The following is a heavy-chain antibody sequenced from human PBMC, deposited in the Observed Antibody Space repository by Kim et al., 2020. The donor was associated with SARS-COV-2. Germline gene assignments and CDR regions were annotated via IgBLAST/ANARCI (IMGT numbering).Heavy chain of an antibody. D-gene: IGHD6-25*01. CDR2: TYYRSRWYS. CDR3: ARYGSAWYLDS. V-gene: IGHV6-1*01. J-gene: IGHJ4*02. CDR1: GDSVSSNSAA. Sequence: SQTLSLTCAISGDSVSSNSAAWNWIRQSPSRGLQWLGRTYYRSRWYSDYALSVRSRIIIKADTSKNEFSLEMSSVTPEDTAVYYCARYGSAWYLDSWGQGILVTVTS.